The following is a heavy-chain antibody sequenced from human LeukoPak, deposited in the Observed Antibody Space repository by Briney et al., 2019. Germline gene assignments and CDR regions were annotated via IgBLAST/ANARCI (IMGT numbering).Heavy chain of an antibody. D-gene: IGHD3-9*01. Sequence: PGRSLRLSCAASGFTFSSYGMHWVRQAPGKGLEWVAVISYDGSNKYYADSVKGRFTISRDNSKNTLYLQMNSLRAEDTAVDYCAKGLRYSDNWGQGTLVTVSS. J-gene: IGHJ4*02. CDR1: GFTFSSYG. CDR3: AKGLRYSDN. V-gene: IGHV3-30*18. CDR2: ISYDGSNK.